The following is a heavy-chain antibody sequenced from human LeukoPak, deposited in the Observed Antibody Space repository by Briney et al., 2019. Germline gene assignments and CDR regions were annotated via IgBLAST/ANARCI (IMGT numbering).Heavy chain of an antibody. CDR2: LNRDGSVK. Sequence: GGSLRLSYAASGFIFNNYWMTWVRQTPGKGLEVVANLNRDGSVKNYIDSVRGRFTISRDNADYSLDLQMNSLRAEDTAVYYCARDAGFSSFDYWGQGARVIV. D-gene: IGHD6-13*01. CDR3: ARDAGFSSFDY. V-gene: IGHV3-7*01. J-gene: IGHJ4*02. CDR1: GFIFNNYW.